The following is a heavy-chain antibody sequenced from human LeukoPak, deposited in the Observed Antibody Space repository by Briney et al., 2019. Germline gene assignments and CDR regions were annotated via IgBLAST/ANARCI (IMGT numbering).Heavy chain of an antibody. Sequence: SETLSLTCAVYGGTFSGYYWSWIRQPPGKGLEWIGEINHSGSTNYNPSLKSRVTISVDTSKNQFSLKLSSVTAADTAVYYCAREPIYDFWRVKYYYYGMDVWGQGTTATVSS. J-gene: IGHJ6*02. CDR3: AREPIYDFWRVKYYYYGMDV. CDR1: GGTFSGYY. D-gene: IGHD3-3*01. V-gene: IGHV4-34*01. CDR2: INHSGST.